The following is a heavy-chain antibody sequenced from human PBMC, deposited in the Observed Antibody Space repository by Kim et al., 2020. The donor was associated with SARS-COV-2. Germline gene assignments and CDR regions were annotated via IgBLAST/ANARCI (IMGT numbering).Heavy chain of an antibody. J-gene: IGHJ4*02. Sequence: ASVKVSCKASGYTFTSSGVSWVRQAPGQGLEWMGWISANNGDTNYAQKFQGRVTLTTETSTTTSYMELRSLGSDDTAVYYCVRKQQCMAPDYWGQGTLVTVSS. D-gene: IGHD2-8*01. CDR3: VRKQQCMAPDY. CDR2: ISANNGDT. CDR1: GYTFTSSG. V-gene: IGHV1-18*01.